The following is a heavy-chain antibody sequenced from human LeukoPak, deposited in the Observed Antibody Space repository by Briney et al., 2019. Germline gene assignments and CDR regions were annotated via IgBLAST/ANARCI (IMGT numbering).Heavy chain of an antibody. CDR2: ISAYNGNT. CDR3: ARDPKSSSWYYGAPAENNWFDP. V-gene: IGHV1-18*01. J-gene: IGHJ5*02. CDR1: GYTFTSYG. Sequence: ASVKVSCKASGYTFTSYGISWVRQAPGQGLEWMGWISAYNGNTNYAQKLQGRVTMTTDTSTSTAYMELRSLRSDDTAVYYCARDPKSSSWYYGAPAENNWFDPWGQGTLVTVSS. D-gene: IGHD6-13*01.